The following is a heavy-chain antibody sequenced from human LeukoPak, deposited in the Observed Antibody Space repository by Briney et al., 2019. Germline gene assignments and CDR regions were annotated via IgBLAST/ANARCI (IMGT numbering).Heavy chain of an antibody. J-gene: IGHJ4*02. D-gene: IGHD3-10*02. CDR3: AIDRAFMLPGAYFDY. CDR2: ISWNSCNI. V-gene: IGHV3-9*01. CDR1: GFNFDNYA. Sequence: GGSLRLSCAASGFNFDNYAMHWVRQAPGKGLEWVSGISWNSCNIGYADSVKGRFTITRDNAKNSLYLQINSLRAEDTALYYCAIDRAFMLPGAYFDYWGQGTLVTVSS.